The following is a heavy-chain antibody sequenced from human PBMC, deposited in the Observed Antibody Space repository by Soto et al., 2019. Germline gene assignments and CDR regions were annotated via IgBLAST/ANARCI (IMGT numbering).Heavy chain of an antibody. CDR1: GFTFSSYA. V-gene: IGHV3-23*01. CDR3: AKDRVEQQLVGWFDP. Sequence: EVQLLESGGGLVQPGGSLRLSCAASGFTFSSYAMSWVRQAPGKGLEWVSAISGSGGGTYYADSVKGRFTISKDNSKNTLYLQMSSLRAEDTAVYYCAKDRVEQQLVGWFDPWGQGTLVTVSS. J-gene: IGHJ5*02. CDR2: ISGSGGGT. D-gene: IGHD6-13*01.